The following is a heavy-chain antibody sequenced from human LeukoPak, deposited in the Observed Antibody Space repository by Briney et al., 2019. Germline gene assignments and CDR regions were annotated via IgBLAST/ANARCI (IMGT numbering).Heavy chain of an antibody. CDR3: ARESGGWVPAAPDY. D-gene: IGHD2-2*01. CDR1: GFTFSSYW. V-gene: IGHV3-7*03. Sequence: GGSLRLSCAASGFTFSSYWMSWVRQAPGKGLEWVANIKQDGSEKYYVDSVKGRFTISRDNAKNSLYLQMNSLRAEDTAVYYCARESGGWVPAAPDYWGQGTLVTVSS. J-gene: IGHJ4*02. CDR2: IKQDGSEK.